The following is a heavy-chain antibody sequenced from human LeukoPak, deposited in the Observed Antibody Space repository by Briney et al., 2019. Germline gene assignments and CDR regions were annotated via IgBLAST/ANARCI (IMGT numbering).Heavy chain of an antibody. Sequence: GGSLRLSCAASGFTFSSYWMHWVRQAPGKGLVWVSRINSDGSSAIYADSVKGRFTTSRDNAKNTLYLQMNSLRAEDTAVYYCLLMTTHDYWGQGTLVTVSS. CDR1: GFTFSSYW. CDR3: LLMTTHDY. J-gene: IGHJ4*02. D-gene: IGHD4-17*01. CDR2: INSDGSSA. V-gene: IGHV3-74*01.